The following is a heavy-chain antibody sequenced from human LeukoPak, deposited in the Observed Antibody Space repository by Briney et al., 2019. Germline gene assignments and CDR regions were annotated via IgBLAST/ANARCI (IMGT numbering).Heavy chain of an antibody. CDR1: GGTFSSYA. Sequence: SVRVSCKASGGTFSSYAISWVRQAPGQGLEWMGRIIPIFGIANYAQKFQGRVTITADKSTSTAYMEPSSLRSEDTAVYYCAIGNNWNYFDPWGQGTLVTVSS. V-gene: IGHV1-69*04. J-gene: IGHJ5*02. CDR2: IIPIFGIA. D-gene: IGHD1-7*01. CDR3: AIGNNWNYFDP.